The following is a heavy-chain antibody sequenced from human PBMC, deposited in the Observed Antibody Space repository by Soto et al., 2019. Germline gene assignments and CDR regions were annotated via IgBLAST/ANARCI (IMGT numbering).Heavy chain of an antibody. CDR3: ARSSPGVASFDY. Sequence: QVQLQESGPGLVKPSQTLTLTCTVSGGSISSGGYYWSWIRQHPGKGLEWIGYIYYSGSTYYNPSLKSRVTISVDTSKNQFSLKLSSVTAADTAVYYCARSSPGVASFDYWGQGTLVTVSS. CDR2: IYYSGST. J-gene: IGHJ4*02. CDR1: GGSISSGGYY. D-gene: IGHD3-10*01. V-gene: IGHV4-31*03.